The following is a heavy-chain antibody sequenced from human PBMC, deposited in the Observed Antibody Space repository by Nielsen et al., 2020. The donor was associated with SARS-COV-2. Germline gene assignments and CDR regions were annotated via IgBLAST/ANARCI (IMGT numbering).Heavy chain of an antibody. Sequence: VGSLRLSCAASGFTFSSYGMHWVRQAPGKGLEWVAVIWYDGSNKYYADSVKGRFTISRDNSKNTLYLQMNSLRAEDTAVYYCARDSIGDNWYFDLWGRGTLVTVSS. J-gene: IGHJ2*01. V-gene: IGHV3-33*01. D-gene: IGHD3-10*01. CDR3: ARDSIGDNWYFDL. CDR1: GFTFSSYG. CDR2: IWYDGSNK.